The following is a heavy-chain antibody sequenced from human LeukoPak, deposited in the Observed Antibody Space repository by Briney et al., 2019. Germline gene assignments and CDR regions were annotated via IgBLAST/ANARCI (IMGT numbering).Heavy chain of an antibody. D-gene: IGHD4-17*01. CDR2: ISSSSSYI. CDR3: ARDYGDYGYYFDY. J-gene: IGHJ4*02. V-gene: IGHV3-21*01. CDR1: GFTLSSYS. Sequence: PGGSLRLSCAASGFTLSSYSMNWVRQAPGKGLEWVSSISSSSSYIYYADSVKGRFTISRDNAKNSLYLQMNSLRAEDTAVYYCARDYGDYGYYFDYWGQGTLVTVSS.